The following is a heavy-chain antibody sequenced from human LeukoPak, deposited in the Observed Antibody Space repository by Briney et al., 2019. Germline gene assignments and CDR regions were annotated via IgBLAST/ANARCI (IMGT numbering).Heavy chain of an antibody. D-gene: IGHD6-19*01. J-gene: IGHJ4*02. CDR2: IYHSGST. Sequence: PSETLSLTCTVSGYSISSGYYWGWIRQPPGKGLEWIGSIYHSGSTYYNPSLKSRVTISVDTSKNQFPLKLSSVTAADTAVYYCARVGVVRGLRIAVTPPHFDYWGQGTLVTVSS. CDR1: GYSISSGYY. V-gene: IGHV4-38-2*02. CDR3: ARVGVVRGLRIAVTPPHFDY.